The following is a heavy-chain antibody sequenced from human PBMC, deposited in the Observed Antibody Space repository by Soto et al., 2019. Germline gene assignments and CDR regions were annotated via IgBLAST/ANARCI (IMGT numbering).Heavy chain of an antibody. V-gene: IGHV4-31*06. CDR3: IGLQGPIKLNNYFDP. Sequence: SETLSLTCTVIGGSIRSPNFSWSWIRQHPGKGPEWIGNIYYNGTTTYSPSLESRLTISLDPSKNQFSLTLSSVTAADTAVYYCIGLQGPIKLNNYFDPWGQGTLVTVSS. D-gene: IGHD3-16*02. CDR1: GGSIRSPNFS. J-gene: IGHJ5*02. CDR2: IYYNGTT.